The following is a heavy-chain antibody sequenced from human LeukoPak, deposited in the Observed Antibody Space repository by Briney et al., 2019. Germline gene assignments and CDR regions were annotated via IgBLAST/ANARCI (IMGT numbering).Heavy chain of an antibody. Sequence: SETLSLTCNVSGGSINSGRYYWSWIRQPAGRGLEWIGHISTSGRTSYSPSLKSRVTISVDTSKNQFSLKLSSVTAADTAVYYCARVGATSGHYYYMDVWGKGTTVTVSS. CDR2: ISTSGRT. CDR1: GGSINSGRYY. CDR3: ARVGATSGHYYYMDV. V-gene: IGHV4-61*09. D-gene: IGHD1-26*01. J-gene: IGHJ6*03.